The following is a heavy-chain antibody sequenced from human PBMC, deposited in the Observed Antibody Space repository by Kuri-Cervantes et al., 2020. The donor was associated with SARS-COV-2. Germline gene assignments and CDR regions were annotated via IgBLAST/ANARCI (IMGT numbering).Heavy chain of an antibody. Sequence: YGPTLVKPTQTLTLTCTFSGFSLNTSGMCVSWIRQPPGKALEWLARIDWDDDKYYSTSLRTRLTISKDTSKNQVVLTMTNVDPVDTATSYCARIQATTVIADFWGQGTLVTVSS. J-gene: IGHJ4*02. CDR2: IDWDDDK. CDR1: GFSLNTSGMC. D-gene: IGHD4-11*01. CDR3: ARIQATTVIADF. V-gene: IGHV2-70*11.